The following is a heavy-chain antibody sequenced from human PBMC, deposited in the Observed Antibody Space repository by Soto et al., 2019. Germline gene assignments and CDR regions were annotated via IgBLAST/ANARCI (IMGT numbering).Heavy chain of an antibody. CDR2: IYYSGST. J-gene: IGHJ4*02. V-gene: IGHV4-39*01. D-gene: IGHD3-22*01. Sequence: PSETLSLTCTVSGGSISSSSYYWGWIRQPPGKGLEWIGSIYYSGSTYYNPSLKSRVTISVDTPKNQFSLKLSSVTAADTAVYYCARQSPDSGWIESLYYYDSSGYYYDYWGQGTLVTVSS. CDR1: GGSISSSSYY. CDR3: ARQSPDSGWIESLYYYDSSGYYYDY.